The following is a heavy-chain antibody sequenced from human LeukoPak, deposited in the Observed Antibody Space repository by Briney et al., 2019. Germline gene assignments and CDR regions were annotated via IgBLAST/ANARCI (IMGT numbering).Heavy chain of an antibody. Sequence: SQTLSLTCTVSGGSISSSSYYWGWIRQPPGKGLEWIGSIYYSGSTYYNPSLKSRVTISVDTSKNQFSLKLSSVTAADTAVYYCARDFALYSSSWYWYGFDPWGQGTLVTVSS. CDR1: GGSISSSSYY. D-gene: IGHD6-13*01. CDR2: IYYSGST. J-gene: IGHJ5*02. V-gene: IGHV4-39*07. CDR3: ARDFALYSSSWYWYGFDP.